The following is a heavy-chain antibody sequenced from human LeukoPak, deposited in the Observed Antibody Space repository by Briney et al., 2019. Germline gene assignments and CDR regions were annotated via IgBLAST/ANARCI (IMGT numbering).Heavy chain of an antibody. J-gene: IGHJ5*02. CDR1: GGSISSYY. V-gene: IGHV4-59*08. CDR3: AGQFAITMVRGVSLYNWFDP. CDR2: IYYSGST. Sequence: SETLSLTCTVSGGSISSYYWSWIRQSPGKGLEWIGYIYYSGSTNYTPSLKSRVTISVDTSKNQFSLKLSSVTAADTAVYYCAGQFAITMVRGVSLYNWFDPWGQGTLVTVSS. D-gene: IGHD3-10*01.